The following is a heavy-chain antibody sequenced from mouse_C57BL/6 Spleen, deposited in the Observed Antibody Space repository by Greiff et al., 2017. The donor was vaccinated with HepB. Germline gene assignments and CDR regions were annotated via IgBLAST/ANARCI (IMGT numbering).Heavy chain of an antibody. CDR2: IDPSDSYT. CDR1: GYTFTSYW. D-gene: IGHD1-1*01. V-gene: IGHV1-59*01. Sequence: QVQLKQPGAELVRPGTSVKLSCKASGYTFTSYWMHWVKQRPGQGLEWIGVIDPSDSYTNYNQKFKGKATLTVDTSSSTAYMQLSSLTSEDSAVYYCARRHYYGSPYYFDYWGQGTTLTVSS. CDR3: ARRHYYGSPYYFDY. J-gene: IGHJ2*01.